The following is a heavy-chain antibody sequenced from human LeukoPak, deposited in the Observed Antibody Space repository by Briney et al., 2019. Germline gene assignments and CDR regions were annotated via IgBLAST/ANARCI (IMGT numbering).Heavy chain of an antibody. CDR2: ISGSGGST. D-gene: IGHD1-26*01. CDR3: AKDLSRYSGSYLGEFDY. V-gene: IGHV3-23*01. Sequence: PGGSLRLSCAASGFTFSSYAMSWVRQAPGKGLEWVSAISGSGGSTYYADSVKGRCTISRDNSKNTLYLQMNSLRAEDTAVYYCAKDLSRYSGSYLGEFDYWGQGTLVTVSS. CDR1: GFTFSSYA. J-gene: IGHJ4*02.